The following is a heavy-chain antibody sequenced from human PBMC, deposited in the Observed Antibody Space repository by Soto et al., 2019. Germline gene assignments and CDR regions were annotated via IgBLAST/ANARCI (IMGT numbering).Heavy chain of an antibody. CDR1: GITVSGHY. J-gene: IGHJ4*02. Sequence: GGSLRLSCAASGITVSGHYMSWVRQAPGTGLEWVSLIYSGGSTYYADSVRGRFTISRDSSKNTLYLQMNSLRAEDTAVYYCTKDRSFTGAAADWGQGTLVTVSS. D-gene: IGHD6-25*01. V-gene: IGHV3-66*01. CDR2: IYSGGST. CDR3: TKDRSFTGAAAD.